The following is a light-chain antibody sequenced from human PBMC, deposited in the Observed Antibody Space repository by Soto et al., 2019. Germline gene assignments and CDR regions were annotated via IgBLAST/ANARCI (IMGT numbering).Light chain of an antibody. CDR2: GAS. CDR3: QQYNTWLWT. CDR1: QSINAH. J-gene: IGKJ1*01. Sequence: EVVMTQSPATLSVSPGVRVTLSCRASQSINAHLAWYQQKPGQAPRLLIHGASTRATGIPARFSGSGFGTEFILTISSLQSEDFAIYYCQQYNTWLWTFGQGTKVEI. V-gene: IGKV3-15*01.